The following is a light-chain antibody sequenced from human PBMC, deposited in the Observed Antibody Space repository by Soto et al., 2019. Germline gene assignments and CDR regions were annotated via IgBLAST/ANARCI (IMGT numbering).Light chain of an antibody. V-gene: IGKV1-5*03. CDR1: QSVDTC. Sequence: DIQMTQSPSALSASVGDTVTLTCRASQSVDTCLAWYQQKPGQAPHLLIYKASRLETGVPSRFSGSGSVTDYTLTITGLQPDDFATYYCQQFYRYPWTFGQGTKVEI. J-gene: IGKJ1*01. CDR3: QQFYRYPWT. CDR2: KAS.